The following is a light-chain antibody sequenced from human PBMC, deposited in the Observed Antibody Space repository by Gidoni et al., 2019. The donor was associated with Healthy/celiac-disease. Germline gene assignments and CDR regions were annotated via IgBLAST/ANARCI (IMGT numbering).Light chain of an antibody. CDR1: KLGDKY. CDR3: QAWDSSTVV. V-gene: IGLV3-1*01. J-gene: IGLJ2*01. CDR2: QDS. Sequence: SYELTQPPSVSVSPGQTASITCSGDKLGDKYACWYQQKPGQSPVLVIYQDSKRPSGIPERFSGCNSGTTATLTISGNQAMDEDDYYCQAWDSSTVVFGGGTKLTVL.